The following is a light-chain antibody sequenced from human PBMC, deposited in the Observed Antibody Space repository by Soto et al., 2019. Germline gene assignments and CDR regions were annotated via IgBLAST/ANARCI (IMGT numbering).Light chain of an antibody. V-gene: IGKV3-15*01. CDR3: QQYNNWPRT. J-gene: IGKJ1*01. CDR2: GAS. CDR1: QSVNSN. Sequence: ETVMTQSPATLSVSPGERATLSCRASQSVNSNLAWYQQKPGQAPRLLIYGASIRATGIPANFSGSGSGTGFTLTISSLQSEDFAIYYCQQYNNWPRTFGQGTKVEIK.